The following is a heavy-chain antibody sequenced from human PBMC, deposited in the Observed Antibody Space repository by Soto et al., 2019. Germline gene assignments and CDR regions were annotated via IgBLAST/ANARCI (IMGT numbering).Heavy chain of an antibody. CDR1: GYSYTKND. CDR3: ARMATFGSLNWFDP. Sequence: ASVMVSCKASGYSYTKNDVSWVRQATGQGLEWMGWMNPGSGDTGYAQKFQGRVTMTRYISIATAYMELSSLRSDDTAIYYCARMATFGSLNWFDPWGQGTLVTVSS. CDR2: MNPGSGDT. J-gene: IGHJ5*02. V-gene: IGHV1-8*01. D-gene: IGHD3-16*01.